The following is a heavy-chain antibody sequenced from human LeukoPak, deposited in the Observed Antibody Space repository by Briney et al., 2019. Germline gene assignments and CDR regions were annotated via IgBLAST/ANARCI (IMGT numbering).Heavy chain of an antibody. J-gene: IGHJ4*02. CDR2: ISSSSNTI. Sequence: GGSLRLSCSASGFTFTNYDMNWVRQAAGKGLEWISYISSSSNTIHYADSVKGRFSISRDNAVNSLYLQMKSLRAEDTAVYYCVKGVITASGWSFDSWGQGTLVTVSS. V-gene: IGHV3-48*01. CDR3: VKGVITASGWSFDS. CDR1: GFTFTNYD. D-gene: IGHD6-19*01.